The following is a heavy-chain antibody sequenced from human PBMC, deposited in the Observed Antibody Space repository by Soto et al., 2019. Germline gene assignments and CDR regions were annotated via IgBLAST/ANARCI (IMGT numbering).Heavy chain of an antibody. CDR3: ARDDYYDSSGYLAPLDY. J-gene: IGHJ4*02. D-gene: IGHD3-22*01. CDR1: GFRFSSYG. V-gene: IGHV3-30*04. CDR2: IKSDGST. Sequence: GGSLRLSCAASGFRFSSYGMHWVRQAPGRGLEWVAVIKSDGSTYYTDSVKGRFTVSRDNSKNNLYLQMNSLRAEDTAVYYCARDDYYDSSGYLAPLDYWGQGTLVTVSS.